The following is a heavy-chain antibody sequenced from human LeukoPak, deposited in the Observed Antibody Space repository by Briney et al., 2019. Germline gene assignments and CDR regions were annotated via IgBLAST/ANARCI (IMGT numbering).Heavy chain of an antibody. CDR1: GGTFSSYA. V-gene: IGHV1-69*05. CDR2: IIPIFGTA. CDR3: ARDRRDGYNGGYYFDY. D-gene: IGHD5-24*01. J-gene: IGHJ4*02. Sequence: GASVKVSCKASGGTFSSYAISWVRQAPGQELEWMGGIIPIFGTANYAQKFQGRVTITTDESTSTAYMELSSLRSEDTAVYYCARDRRDGYNGGYYFDYWGQGTLVTVSS.